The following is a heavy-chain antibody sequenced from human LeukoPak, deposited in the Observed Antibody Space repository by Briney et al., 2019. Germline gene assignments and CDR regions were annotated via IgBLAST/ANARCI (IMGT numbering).Heavy chain of an antibody. V-gene: IGHV3-11*04. J-gene: IGHJ1*01. CDR1: GFTFSDYY. D-gene: IGHD4-23*01. CDR3: AKVGHDYGGNSGGLMPEYFQH. Sequence: GGSLRLSCAASGFTFSDYYMSWIRQAPGKGLEWVSYISNSGSTIYYADSVKGRFTISRDNSKNTLYLQMNSLRAEDTAVYYCAKVGHDYGGNSGGLMPEYFQHWGQGTLVTVSS. CDR2: ISNSGSTI.